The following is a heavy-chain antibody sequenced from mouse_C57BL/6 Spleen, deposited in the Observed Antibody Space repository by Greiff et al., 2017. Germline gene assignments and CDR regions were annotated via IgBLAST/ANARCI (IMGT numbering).Heavy chain of an antibody. CDR3: ARGDYDDGYYCDY. Sequence: VQLQQSGPVLVKPGASVKMSCKASGYTFTDYYMNWVKQSHGKSLEWIGVINPYNGGTSYNQKFKGKATLTVDKSSSTAYMELNRLTSEDSAVYYCARGDYDDGYYCDYWGQGTTLTVSS. CDR2: INPYNGGT. V-gene: IGHV1-19*01. J-gene: IGHJ2*01. CDR1: GYTFTDYY. D-gene: IGHD2-4*01.